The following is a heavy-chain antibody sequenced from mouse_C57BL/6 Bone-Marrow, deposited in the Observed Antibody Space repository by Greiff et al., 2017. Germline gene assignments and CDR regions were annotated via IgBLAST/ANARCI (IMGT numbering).Heavy chain of an antibody. V-gene: IGHV1-64*01. J-gene: IGHJ2*01. Sequence: QVQLQQPGAELVKPGASVKLSCKASGYTFTSYWMHWVKQRPGQGLEWIGMIHPNSGSTNYNEKFKSKATLTVDKSSSTAYMQLSSLTSEDSAVXYCARVWLRYYFDYWGQGTTRTVSS. CDR1: GYTFTSYW. CDR2: IHPNSGST. D-gene: IGHD2-2*01. CDR3: ARVWLRYYFDY.